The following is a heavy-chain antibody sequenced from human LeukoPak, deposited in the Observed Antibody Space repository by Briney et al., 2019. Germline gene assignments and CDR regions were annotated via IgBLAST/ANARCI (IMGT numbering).Heavy chain of an antibody. J-gene: IGHJ4*02. CDR3: AKDLEPYSSGWYESFDY. CDR1: GCTFSSYA. V-gene: IGHV3-23*01. CDR2: ISGSGGST. D-gene: IGHD6-19*01. Sequence: PGGSLRLSCAASGCTFSSYAMSWVRQAPGKGLEWVSAISGSGGSTYYADSVKGRFTISRDNYKNTLYLQMNSLRAEDTAVYYCAKDLEPYSSGWYESFDYWGQGTLVTVSS.